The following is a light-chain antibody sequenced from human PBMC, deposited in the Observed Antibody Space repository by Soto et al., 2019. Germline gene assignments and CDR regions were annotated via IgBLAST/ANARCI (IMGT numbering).Light chain of an antibody. J-gene: IGLJ1*01. V-gene: IGLV2-14*01. CDR2: EVS. CDR1: SSDVGGYNY. Sequence: QSVLTQPASVSGSPGQSITISCTGTSSDVGGYNYVSWYQQHPGKAPKLMIYEVSNRPSGVSNRFSGSRSGNTASLTVSGLQAEDEADYFCCSYAGYSYVFGTGTKVTVL. CDR3: CSYAGYSYV.